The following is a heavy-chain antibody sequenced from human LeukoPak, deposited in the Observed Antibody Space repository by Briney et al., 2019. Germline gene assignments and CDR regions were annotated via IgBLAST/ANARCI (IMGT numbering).Heavy chain of an antibody. Sequence: GGSLRLSCAASGFTFSSYGMHWVRQAPGKGLEWVAFIRYDGSNKYYADSVKGRFTISGDNSKNTLYLQMNSLRAEDTAVYYCAKAPPVVAATPGLADYWGQGTLVTVSS. CDR2: IRYDGSNK. D-gene: IGHD2-15*01. CDR1: GFTFSSYG. CDR3: AKAPPVVAATPGLADY. J-gene: IGHJ4*02. V-gene: IGHV3-30*02.